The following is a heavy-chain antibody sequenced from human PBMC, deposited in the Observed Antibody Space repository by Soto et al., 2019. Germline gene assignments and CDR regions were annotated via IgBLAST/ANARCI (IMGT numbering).Heavy chain of an antibody. CDR3: AKSPSYYGDFDY. J-gene: IGHJ4*02. D-gene: IGHD4-17*01. Sequence: EVQLVESGGGLVQPGRSLRLSCAASGFTFDDYAMHWVRQAPGKGLEWVSGISWNSGRIGYADSVKGRLTNSRDNAKNSLYLQMYSLRAEDTAFYYCAKSPSYYGDFDYWGQGTLVTVSS. CDR2: ISWNSGRI. V-gene: IGHV3-9*01. CDR1: GFTFDDYA.